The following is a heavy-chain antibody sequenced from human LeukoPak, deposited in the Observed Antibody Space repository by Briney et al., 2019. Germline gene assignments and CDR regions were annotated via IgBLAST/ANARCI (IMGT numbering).Heavy chain of an antibody. CDR1: GDSVSSTSAA. V-gene: IGHV6-1*01. CDR3: ARKSPAPHAFDI. J-gene: IGHJ3*02. CDR2: TYCRSKWYN. Sequence: SQTLSLTCAISGDSVSSTSAAWNWVRQSPSRGLEWLGRTYCRSKWYNDSAVSVKGRITINPDTSKNQFSLQLNSVTPEDTAIYYCARKSPAPHAFDIWGQGTMVTVSS.